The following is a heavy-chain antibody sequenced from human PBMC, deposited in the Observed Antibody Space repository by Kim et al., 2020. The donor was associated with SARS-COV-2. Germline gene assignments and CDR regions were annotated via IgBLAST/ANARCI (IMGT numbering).Heavy chain of an antibody. J-gene: IGHJ4*02. V-gene: IGHV4-30-2*04. Sequence: LKSRVTISVDTSKNQFSLKLSSVTAADTAVYYCARSYYDILTGYYSPFGYWGQGTLVTVSS. CDR3: ARSYYDILTGYYSPFGY. D-gene: IGHD3-9*01.